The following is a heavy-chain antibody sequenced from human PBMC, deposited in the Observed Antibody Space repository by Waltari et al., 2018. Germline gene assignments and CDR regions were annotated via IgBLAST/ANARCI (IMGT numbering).Heavy chain of an antibody. V-gene: IGHV1-69*01. CDR2: IIPIFDTT. CDR1: GGTFSSYP. CDR3: ARGSRDDYNFDALDI. Sequence: QVQLVQSGAEVKKPGSSVKVSCKASGGTFSSYPISWVRQAPGQGLEWMGGIIPIFDTTNYAQKFQGRVTITADESTTTAYMELSSLRSEDTAVYYCARGSRDDYNFDALDIWGQGTMVTVSS. J-gene: IGHJ3*02. D-gene: IGHD4-4*01.